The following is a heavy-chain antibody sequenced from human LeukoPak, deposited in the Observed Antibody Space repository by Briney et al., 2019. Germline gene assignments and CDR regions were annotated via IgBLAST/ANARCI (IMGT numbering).Heavy chain of an antibody. D-gene: IGHD6-19*01. CDR3: ARVTVAGYGMDV. Sequence: SGGSLRLSCAASGFTFSRYSMNWVRQAPGKGLEWVSYISSSGSTIYYADSVKGRFTISRDNAKNSLYLQMNSLRAEDTAAYYCARVTVAGYGMDVWGQGTTVTVSS. CDR2: ISSSGSTI. J-gene: IGHJ6*02. V-gene: IGHV3-48*04. CDR1: GFTFSRYS.